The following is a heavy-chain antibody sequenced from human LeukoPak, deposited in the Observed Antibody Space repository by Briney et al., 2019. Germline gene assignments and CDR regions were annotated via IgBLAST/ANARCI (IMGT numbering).Heavy chain of an antibody. V-gene: IGHV3-30*18. J-gene: IGHJ6*02. CDR1: GFTFSSYG. CDR2: ISYDGSNK. Sequence: GGSLRLSCAASGFTFSSYGMHWVRQAPGKGLEWVAVISYDGSNKYYADSVKGRFTISRDNSKNTLYLQMNSLRAEDTAVYYCAKGTVLRYFDWSPIAPNYYYGMDVWGQGTTVTVSS. D-gene: IGHD3-9*01. CDR3: AKGTVLRYFDWSPIAPNYYYGMDV.